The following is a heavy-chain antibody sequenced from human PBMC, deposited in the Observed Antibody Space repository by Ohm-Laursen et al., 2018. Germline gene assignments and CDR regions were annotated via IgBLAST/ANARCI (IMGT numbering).Heavy chain of an antibody. CDR2: ISETSSHI. CDR1: GFSVSSYD. Sequence: SLRLSCSAFGFSVSSYDMNWVRQAPGKGLEWISYISETSSHIYDADSMRGRFTVARDNAKNLLYLQLNSLRVEDTAVYYCARDSSRRAREGGMDVWGQGTMVTVSS. J-gene: IGHJ6*02. V-gene: IGHV3-21*01. D-gene: IGHD6-6*01. CDR3: ARDSSRRAREGGMDV.